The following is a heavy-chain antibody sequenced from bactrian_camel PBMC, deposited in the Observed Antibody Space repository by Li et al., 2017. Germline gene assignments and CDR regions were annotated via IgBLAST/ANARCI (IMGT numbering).Heavy chain of an antibody. J-gene: IGHJ4*01. CDR1: GYISSTYC. D-gene: IGHD6*01. V-gene: IGHV3S53*01. CDR2: IDRYGVT. CDR3: AAVKGCFVVPGIWKANTN. Sequence: HVQLVESGGGSAQAGGSLRLSCAASGYISSTYCMGWFRQALGKEREGIANIDRYGVTSYADSVKGRFTISEDSTKSTVHLQMSSLNPDDAGVYYCAAVKGCFVVPGIWKANTNIGAGGPRSPSP.